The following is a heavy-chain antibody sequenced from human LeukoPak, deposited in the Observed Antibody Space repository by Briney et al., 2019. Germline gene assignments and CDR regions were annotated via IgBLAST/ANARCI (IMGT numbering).Heavy chain of an antibody. Sequence: SETLSLACAVYGGSFSGYYWSWIRQPPGKGLEWIGQINHSGSTNYNPSLKSRFTISVDTSKNQFSLKLSSVTAADTAVYYCARTGSYYYYYMDVWGKGTTVTVSS. V-gene: IGHV4-34*01. D-gene: IGHD3-10*01. CDR1: GGSFSGYY. CDR2: INHSGST. CDR3: ARTGSYYYYYMDV. J-gene: IGHJ6*03.